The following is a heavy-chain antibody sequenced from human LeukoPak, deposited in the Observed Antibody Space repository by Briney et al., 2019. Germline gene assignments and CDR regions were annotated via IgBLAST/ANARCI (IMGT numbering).Heavy chain of an antibody. D-gene: IGHD3-22*01. CDR1: GDSIRDYH. Sequence: SETLSLTCTVSGDSIRDYHCNWIRQSPGKGLEWIGNISYGGSPKYNPSLKSRVTLSVDTSKNQFSLKLTSATAADTAVYYCARVSPDSSAYVDSWGQGTLVTVSS. CDR2: ISYGGSP. J-gene: IGHJ4*02. CDR3: ARVSPDSSAYVDS. V-gene: IGHV4-59*01.